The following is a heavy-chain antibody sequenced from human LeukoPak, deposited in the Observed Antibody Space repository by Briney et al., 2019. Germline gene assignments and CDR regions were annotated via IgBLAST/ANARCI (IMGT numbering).Heavy chain of an antibody. Sequence: SQTLSLTCTVSGGSISSGGYYWSWIRQHPGTGLEWVGYIYYSGSTYYNPSLKSRISMSVDTSKNQFSLMLSSVTAADTAVYYCARGRNPDYGDSKIDYWGQGTLVTVSS. CDR1: GGSISSGGYY. J-gene: IGHJ4*02. V-gene: IGHV4-31*03. D-gene: IGHD4-17*01. CDR2: IYYSGST. CDR3: ARGRNPDYGDSKIDY.